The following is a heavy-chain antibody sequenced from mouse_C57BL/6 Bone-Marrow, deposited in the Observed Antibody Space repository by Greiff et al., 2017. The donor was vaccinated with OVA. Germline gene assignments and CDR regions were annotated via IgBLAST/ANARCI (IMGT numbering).Heavy chain of an antibody. J-gene: IGHJ2*01. Sequence: VQRVESGAELARPGASVKLSCAASGYTFTSYGISWVKQRTGQGLEWIGAIYPRSGNTYYTEKFKGKATLTADKSSSTAYMELRSLTSEDSAVYFCSHYYGSRYFGYWGQGTTLTVAS. CDR2: IYPRSGNT. CDR1: GYTFTSYG. V-gene: IGHV1-81*01. D-gene: IGHD1-1*01. CDR3: SHYYGSRYFGY.